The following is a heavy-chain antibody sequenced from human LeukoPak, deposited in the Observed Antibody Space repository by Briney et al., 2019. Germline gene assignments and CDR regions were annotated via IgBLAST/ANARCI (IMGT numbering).Heavy chain of an antibody. V-gene: IGHV3-9*01. CDR3: AKGGIHRGYYYYYMDV. D-gene: IGHD6-13*01. CDR2: ISWNSGNI. CDR1: GFTFDDYA. J-gene: IGHJ6*03. Sequence: GGSLRLSCAASGFTFDDYAMHWVWQAPGKGLEWVSGISWNSGNIGYADSVKGRFTISRDNAKNSLCLQMNSLRAEDTALYYCAKGGIHRGYYYYYMDVWGKGTTVTISS.